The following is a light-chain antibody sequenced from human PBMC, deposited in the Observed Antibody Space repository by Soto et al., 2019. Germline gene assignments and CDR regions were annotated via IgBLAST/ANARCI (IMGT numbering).Light chain of an antibody. CDR1: SSNIGAGYD. V-gene: IGLV1-40*01. CDR3: QSYDSSLSVV. Sequence: QSVLTQPPSVSGAPGQRVTISSTGSSSNIGAGYDVHWYQQLPGTAPQHLIYGNSKRPSGVPDRFSGSKSGTSASLAITGLQAEDEADYYCQSYDSSLSVVFGGGTKVTVL. CDR2: GNS. J-gene: IGLJ2*01.